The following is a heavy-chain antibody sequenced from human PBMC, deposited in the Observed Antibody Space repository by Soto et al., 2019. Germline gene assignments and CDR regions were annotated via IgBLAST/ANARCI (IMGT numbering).Heavy chain of an antibody. CDR3: ARGGYIDPSRHFDV. CDR1: GDTFSRYT. V-gene: IGHV1-69*13. D-gene: IGHD5-18*01. Sequence: SVKVSCKASGDTFSRYTFNWVRQAPGQGLAWMGGIVPNFGTPNYAPTFQDRVAITADESTNTAYMEINGLTSEDTAIYYCARGGYIDPSRHFDVWGQGTLVTVSS. J-gene: IGHJ3*01. CDR2: IVPNFGTP.